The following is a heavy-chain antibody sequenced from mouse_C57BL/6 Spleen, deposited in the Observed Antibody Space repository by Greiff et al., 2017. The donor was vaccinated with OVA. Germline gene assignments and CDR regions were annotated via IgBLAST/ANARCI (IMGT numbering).Heavy chain of an antibody. D-gene: IGHD3-2*02. J-gene: IGHJ4*01. Sequence: QVQLQQPGAELVKPGASVKLSCKASGYTFTSYWMHWVKQRPGRGLEWIGRIDPNSGGTKYNEKIKSKATLTVDKPSSTAYMQLSSLATADSAVYYCARKSSSYSYAMDYWGQGTSVTVSS. CDR3: ARKSSSYSYAMDY. V-gene: IGHV1-72*01. CDR2: IDPNSGGT. CDR1: GYTFTSYW.